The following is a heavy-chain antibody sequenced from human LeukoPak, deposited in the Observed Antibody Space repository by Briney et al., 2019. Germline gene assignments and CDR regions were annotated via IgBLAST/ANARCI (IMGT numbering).Heavy chain of an antibody. J-gene: IGHJ5*02. CDR2: IKQDGSGK. CDR1: GFTFSSYW. V-gene: IGHV3-7*01. CDR3: ARGRRWFGESECRFDP. Sequence: PGGSLRLSCAASGFTFSSYWMSWVRQAPGKGLEWVANIKQDGSGKYYVDSVKGRFTISRDNAKNSLYLQMNSLRAEDTAVYYCARGRRWFGESECRFDPWGQGTLVTVSS. D-gene: IGHD3-10*01.